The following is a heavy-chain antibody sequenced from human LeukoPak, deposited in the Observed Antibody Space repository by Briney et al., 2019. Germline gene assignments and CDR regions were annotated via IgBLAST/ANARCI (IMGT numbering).Heavy chain of an antibody. CDR2: ISSSGSTI. CDR1: GFTFSDYY. CDR3: ARDLALRFLEWGLTHNWFDP. Sequence: GGSLRLSCAASGFTFSDYYMSWIRQAPGKGPEWVSYISSSGSTIYYADSVKGRFTISRDNAKNSLYLQMNSLRAEDTAVYYCARDLALRFLEWGLTHNWFDPWGQGTLVTVSS. J-gene: IGHJ5*02. D-gene: IGHD3-3*01. V-gene: IGHV3-11*01.